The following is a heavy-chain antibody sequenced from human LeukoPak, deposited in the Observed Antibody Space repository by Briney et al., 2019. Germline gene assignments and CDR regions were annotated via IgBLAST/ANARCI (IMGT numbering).Heavy chain of an antibody. CDR3: ARAAAMVTYVYY. J-gene: IGHJ4*02. Sequence: ASVKVSCKSSGYTFTTYGIIWVRQAPGQGLEWMGWINSYNGNTNYAQKFQGRVTMTTDTSTSTAYMELWSLRSDDTPVYYCARAAAMVTYVYYWGQGTPVTVSS. CDR2: INSYNGNT. D-gene: IGHD5-18*01. CDR1: GYTFTTYG. V-gene: IGHV1-18*01.